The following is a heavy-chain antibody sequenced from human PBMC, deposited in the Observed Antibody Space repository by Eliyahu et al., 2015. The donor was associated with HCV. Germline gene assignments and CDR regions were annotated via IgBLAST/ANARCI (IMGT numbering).Heavy chain of an antibody. V-gene: IGHV1-24*01. D-gene: IGHD3-22*01. Sequence: QVQLVQSGAEVKKPGASVKVSCKVSGYTLTEXSMHWVRQAPGKGLEWMGGFDPEDGETIYAQKFQGRVTMTEDTSTDTAYMELSSLRSEDTAVYYCATIYYDSSGYYPRLDYWGQGTLVTVSS. CDR3: ATIYYDSSGYYPRLDY. CDR2: FDPEDGET. CDR1: GYTLTEXS. J-gene: IGHJ4*02.